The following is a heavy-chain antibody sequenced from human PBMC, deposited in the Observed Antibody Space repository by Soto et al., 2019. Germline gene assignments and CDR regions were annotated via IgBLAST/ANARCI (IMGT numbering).Heavy chain of an antibody. CDR3: ARTRSFTLGFYYDGMDV. J-gene: IGHJ6*02. CDR2: IYPGDSDT. Sequence: PXESLEISCQGCGYSVWSYWNGWVRQMPGEDLEWMGIIYPGDSDTRYSPSFQGQVTISADKSLRTAYLQWTSLKASDTALYYCARTRSFTLGFYYDGMDVWGQGTTVTVSS. CDR1: GYSVWSYW. D-gene: IGHD6-6*01. V-gene: IGHV5-51*01.